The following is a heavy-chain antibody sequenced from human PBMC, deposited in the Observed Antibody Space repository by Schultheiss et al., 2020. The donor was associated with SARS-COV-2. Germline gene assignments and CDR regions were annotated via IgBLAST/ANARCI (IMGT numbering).Heavy chain of an antibody. CDR2: IYYSGST. CDR3: AREPYCGGDCYSGWFDP. J-gene: IGHJ5*02. CDR1: GGSISSGGYY. V-gene: IGHV4-39*07. Sequence: SETLSLTCTVSGGSISSGGYYWSWIRQPPGKGLEWIGSIYYSGSTYYNPSLKSRVTISVDTSKNQFSLKLSSVTAADTAVYYCAREPYCGGDCYSGWFDPWGQGTLVTVSS. D-gene: IGHD2-21*02.